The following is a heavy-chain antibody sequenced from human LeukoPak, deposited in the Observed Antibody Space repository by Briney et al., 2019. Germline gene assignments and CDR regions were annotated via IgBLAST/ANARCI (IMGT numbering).Heavy chain of an antibody. D-gene: IGHD5-12*01. Sequence: GASVKVSCKASGGTFSSYAISWVRQAPGQGLEWMGGIIPIFGTANYAQKFQGRVTITTDEPTSTVYMELSSLRSEDTAVYYCARGTLIVATIYYYMDVWGKGTTVTVSS. V-gene: IGHV1-69*05. CDR2: IIPIFGTA. CDR1: GGTFSSYA. J-gene: IGHJ6*03. CDR3: ARGTLIVATIYYYMDV.